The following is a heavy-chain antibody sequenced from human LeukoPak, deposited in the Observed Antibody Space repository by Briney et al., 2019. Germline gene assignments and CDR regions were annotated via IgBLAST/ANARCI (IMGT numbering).Heavy chain of an antibody. CDR3: ARAGQYYFEY. Sequence: GGSLRLSCAASGFTFSSSWVHWVRHAPGKGLVWVSRINSDGRTTDYADSVKGRFTISRDNAKNTLFLQMNSLRGDDTAVYYCARAGQYYFEYWGQGILVTVSS. CDR1: GFTFSSSW. V-gene: IGHV3-74*01. CDR2: INSDGRTT. J-gene: IGHJ4*02.